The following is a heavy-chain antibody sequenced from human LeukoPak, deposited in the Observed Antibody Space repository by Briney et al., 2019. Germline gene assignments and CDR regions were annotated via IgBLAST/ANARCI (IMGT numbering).Heavy chain of an antibody. J-gene: IGHJ4*02. CDR2: INAGNGNT. Sequence: GASVKVSCKASGYTFTSYGISWVRQAPGQRLEWMGWINAGNGNTKYSQKFQGRVTITRDTSASTAYMELSSLRSEDTAVYYCARTYSSSWLSADYWGQGTLVTVSS. CDR3: ARTYSSSWLSADY. V-gene: IGHV1-3*01. CDR1: GYTFTSYG. D-gene: IGHD6-13*01.